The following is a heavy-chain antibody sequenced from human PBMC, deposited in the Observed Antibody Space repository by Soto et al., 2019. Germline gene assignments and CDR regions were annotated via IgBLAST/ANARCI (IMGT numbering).Heavy chain of an antibody. Sequence: PSETLSLTCTVSGDSIRNRNYYWGWIRQPPGKGLEWIVSRYDDESTFYNPSLKRRVTVSIDTSKKQFSLKMTSVTAADMGVYYCARGIYEGSSGYNWFDPWGQGTLVTVSS. D-gene: IGHD3-22*01. CDR1: GDSIRNRNYY. V-gene: IGHV4-39*01. CDR2: RYDDEST. CDR3: ARGIYEGSSGYNWFDP. J-gene: IGHJ5*02.